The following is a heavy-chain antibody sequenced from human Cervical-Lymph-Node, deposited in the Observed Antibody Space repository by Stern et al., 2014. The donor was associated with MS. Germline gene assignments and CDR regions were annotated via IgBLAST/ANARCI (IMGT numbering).Heavy chain of an antibody. Sequence: VQLVESGAEVKKPGGSVKVSCKASGYSFSSYGMSWVRQAPGKGLEWMGWICAYRSNTNYAQTLQGRVTMTTDTSTNTAYMQLRSLRSDDTAVYYCARALLGSENAFDIWGQGTMVTVSS. V-gene: IGHV1-18*01. CDR2: ICAYRSNT. CDR1: GYSFSSYG. J-gene: IGHJ3*02. CDR3: ARALLGSENAFDI. D-gene: IGHD2-15*01.